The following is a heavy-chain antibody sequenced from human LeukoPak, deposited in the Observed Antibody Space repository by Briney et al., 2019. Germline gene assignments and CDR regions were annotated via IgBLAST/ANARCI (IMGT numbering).Heavy chain of an antibody. Sequence: PSETLSLTCTVSGGSISSGDCYWRWIRQPPGKGLEWIGYIYYSGSTYYNPSLKSRVTISLDTSKNQFSLKLISVTAADTAVYYCARDEDTAINYWGQGTLVTVSS. V-gene: IGHV4-30-4*01. D-gene: IGHD5-18*01. CDR3: ARDEDTAINY. CDR1: GGSISSGDCY. J-gene: IGHJ4*02. CDR2: IYYSGST.